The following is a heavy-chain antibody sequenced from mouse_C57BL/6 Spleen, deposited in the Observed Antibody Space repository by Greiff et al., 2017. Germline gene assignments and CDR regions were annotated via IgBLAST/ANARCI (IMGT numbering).Heavy chain of an antibody. V-gene: IGHV5-6*01. CDR2: ICSGGSYT. J-gene: IGHJ3*01. CDR3: ASPDCYGSTSWFAY. D-gene: IGHD5-1*01. CDR1: GFTFSSYG. Sequence: EVQLQESGGDLVKPGGSLKLSCAASGFTFSSYGMSWVRQTPDKRLEWVATICSGGSYTYYPDSVKGRFTIYRDNSKITLYLQRSSLKSGDIAMYYCASPDCYGSTSWFAYWGQGTLVTVSA.